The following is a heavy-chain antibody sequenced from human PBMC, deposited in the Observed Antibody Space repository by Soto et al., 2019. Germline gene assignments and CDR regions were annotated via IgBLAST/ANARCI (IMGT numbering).Heavy chain of an antibody. CDR2: IIPIFGTA. Sequence: QVQLVQSGAEVKKPGSSVKVSCKASGGTFSSYAISWVRQAPGQGLEWMGGIIPIFGTANYAQKFQGRVTTTADESTSTAYMELSSLRSEDTAVYYCARDADDSNAGDSDYWGQGTLVTVSS. CDR1: GGTFSSYA. CDR3: ARDADDSNAGDSDY. J-gene: IGHJ4*02. D-gene: IGHD3-22*01. V-gene: IGHV1-69*01.